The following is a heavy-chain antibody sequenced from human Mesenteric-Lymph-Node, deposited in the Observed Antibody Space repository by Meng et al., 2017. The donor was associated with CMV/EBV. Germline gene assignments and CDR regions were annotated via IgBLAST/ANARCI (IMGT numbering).Heavy chain of an antibody. Sequence: SGYTFTSYYMHWVRQAPGQGLEWMGITNPSGGSTSYAQKFQGRVTMTRDTSTSTVYMELSSLRSEDTAVYYCARDGGGVIAQYYFDYWGQGTLVTVSS. V-gene: IGHV1-46*01. CDR3: ARDGGGVIAQYYFDY. D-gene: IGHD3-10*01. J-gene: IGHJ4*02. CDR2: TNPSGGST. CDR1: GYTFTSYY.